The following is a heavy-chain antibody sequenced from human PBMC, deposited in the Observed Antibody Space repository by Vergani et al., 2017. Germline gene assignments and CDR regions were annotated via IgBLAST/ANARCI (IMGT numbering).Heavy chain of an antibody. J-gene: IGHJ1*01. CDR2: ISSGGGDI. Sequence: EVNLLESGGGLVQPGGSVRLSCEDSGFTFSSFAMSWVRQAPGKGLEWVAAISSGGGDIFYADSVKGRFTISRDNSKNTLFLQMNSLKDEDTAVYYCTTAWGLYYLHGEYFQYWGRGTLVSVSS. CDR3: TTAWGLYYLHGEYFQY. D-gene: IGHD3-10*01. V-gene: IGHV3-23*01. CDR1: GFTFSSFA.